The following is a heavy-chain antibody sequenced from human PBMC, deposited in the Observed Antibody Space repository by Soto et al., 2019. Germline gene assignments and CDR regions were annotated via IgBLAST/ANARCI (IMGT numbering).Heavy chain of an antibody. CDR2: IKQDGSEE. Sequence: EVQLVESGGGLVQPGGSLRLSCAASGFTFSSYWMSWFRQAPGKGLEWGANIKQDGSEENYVDSVKGRFTISRDNAKNALYLQMNSLRFEDTAVSYCAREIAARLWGKGTTVTVSS. D-gene: IGHD6-6*01. CDR1: GFTFSSYW. CDR3: AREIAARL. V-gene: IGHV3-7*01. J-gene: IGHJ6*04.